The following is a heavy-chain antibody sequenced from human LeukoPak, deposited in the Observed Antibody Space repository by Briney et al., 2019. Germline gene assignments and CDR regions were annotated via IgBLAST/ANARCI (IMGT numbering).Heavy chain of an antibody. CDR3: ATRLPFTGYKN. CDR1: GFTFNAHW. Sequence: PGGSLRLSCAASGFTFNAHWMHWVRQTPEKGLVWVSRINTDGSVTNYADSVKGRFTMSRDNAKNSVYLQMNSLRVDDTAIYYCATRLPFTGYKNWGQGTLVTVSS. V-gene: IGHV3-74*01. D-gene: IGHD5-24*01. CDR2: INTDGSVT. J-gene: IGHJ4*01.